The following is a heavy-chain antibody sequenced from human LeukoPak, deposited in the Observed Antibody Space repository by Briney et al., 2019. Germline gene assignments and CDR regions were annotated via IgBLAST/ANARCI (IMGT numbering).Heavy chain of an antibody. CDR3: GKSAPSGFDP. Sequence: VASVKVSCKASGYTFTTYAIHWVRQAPGRSLEWMGRINAGNGDAKYSQNFHDRITITRDTSASTVCMELTSLRSEDTAVYYCGKSAPSGFDPWGQGTLVTVSS. V-gene: IGHV1-3*01. J-gene: IGHJ5*02. CDR1: GYTFTTYA. CDR2: INAGNGDA.